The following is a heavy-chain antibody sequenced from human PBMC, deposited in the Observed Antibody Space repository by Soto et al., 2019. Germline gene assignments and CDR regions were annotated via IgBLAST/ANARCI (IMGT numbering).Heavy chain of an antibody. CDR2: INHSGST. J-gene: IGHJ5*02. CDR1: GGSFSGYY. Sequence: SETLSLTCAVYGGSFSGYYWSWIRQPPGKGLEWIGEINHSGSTNYNPSLKSRVTISVDTSKNQFSLKLSSVTAADTAVYYCWGYCSSTSCYSGNNWFDPWGQGTPVTVSS. V-gene: IGHV4-34*01. CDR3: WGYCSSTSCYSGNNWFDP. D-gene: IGHD2-2*01.